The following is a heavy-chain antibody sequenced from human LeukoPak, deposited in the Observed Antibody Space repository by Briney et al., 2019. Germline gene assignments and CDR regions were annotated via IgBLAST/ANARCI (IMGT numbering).Heavy chain of an antibody. V-gene: IGHV4-39*01. CDR3: ARLMGTIFGVVIKAYYFDY. Sequence: SETLSLTCTVSGGSVSSGSYYWSWIRQPPGKGLEWIGYIYYSGSTYYNPSLKSRVTISVDSSKNQFSLKLSSVTAADTAVYYCARLMGTIFGVVIKAYYFDYWGQGTLVTVSS. CDR1: GGSVSSGSYY. D-gene: IGHD3-3*01. J-gene: IGHJ4*02. CDR2: IYYSGST.